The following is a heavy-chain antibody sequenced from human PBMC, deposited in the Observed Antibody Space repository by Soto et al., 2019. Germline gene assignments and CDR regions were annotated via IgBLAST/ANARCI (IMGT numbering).Heavy chain of an antibody. CDR3: ARGGDCSGGSFDLGPWVY. D-gene: IGHD2-15*01. Sequence: QVQLQESGPRLVKASQKLSLTCTVSVCSISSGGYYWSWIRQQPGKRLECIGHINYSGSTYYNPYVHSRVTISEETSKNQYSQKLSSVTAADTAVYYCARGGDCSGGSFDLGPWVYLGQGPPVTVSS. J-gene: IGHJ4*02. V-gene: IGHV4-31*03. CDR2: INYSGST. CDR1: VCSISSGGYY.